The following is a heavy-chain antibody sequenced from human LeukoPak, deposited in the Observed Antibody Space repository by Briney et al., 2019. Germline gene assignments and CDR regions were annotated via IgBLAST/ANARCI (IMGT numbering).Heavy chain of an antibody. CDR1: GYTFTGYY. Sequence: ASVKVSCKASGYTFTGYYMHWVRQAPGQGLEWMGWINPNSGGTNYAQKFQGRVTMTRDTSISTAYMELSRLRPDDTAVYYCARDYKVATITYGYWGQGTLVTVSS. CDR2: INPNSGGT. D-gene: IGHD5-12*01. V-gene: IGHV1-2*02. J-gene: IGHJ4*02. CDR3: ARDYKVATITYGY.